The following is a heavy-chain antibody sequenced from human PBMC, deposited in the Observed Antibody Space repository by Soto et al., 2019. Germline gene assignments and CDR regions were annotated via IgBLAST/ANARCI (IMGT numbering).Heavy chain of an antibody. D-gene: IGHD3-9*01. CDR3: ARDNFVKDWYYFDY. V-gene: IGHV3-21*01. CDR2: ISSSSSYI. Sequence: GGSLRLSCAASGFTFSSYSMNWVRQAPGKGLEWVSSISSSSSYIYYADSVKGRFTISRDNAKNSLYLQMNSLRAEDTAVYYCARDNFVKDWYYFDYWGQGTLVTVSS. J-gene: IGHJ4*02. CDR1: GFTFSSYS.